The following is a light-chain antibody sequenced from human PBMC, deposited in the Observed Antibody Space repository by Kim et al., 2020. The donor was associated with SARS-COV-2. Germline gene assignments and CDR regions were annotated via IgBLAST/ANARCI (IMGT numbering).Light chain of an antibody. Sequence: ALGQTVRITCQGDSLRTYYASWYQQKPGQAPVLVIFGKNKRPSGIPDRISGSSSGNTASLVITGAQAEDEAEYYCNSRDNSGNHVLFGGGTQLTVL. CDR2: GKN. CDR3: NSRDNSGNHVL. J-gene: IGLJ2*01. V-gene: IGLV3-19*01. CDR1: SLRTYY.